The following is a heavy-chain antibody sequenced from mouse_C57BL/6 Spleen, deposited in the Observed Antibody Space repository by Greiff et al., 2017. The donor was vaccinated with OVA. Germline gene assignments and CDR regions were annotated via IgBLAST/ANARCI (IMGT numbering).Heavy chain of an antibody. CDR2: IDPSDSYT. V-gene: IGHV1-59*01. CDR1: GYTFTSYW. J-gene: IGHJ2*01. CDR3: ARPFDY. Sequence: VQLQQPGAELVRPGPSVKLSCKASGYTFTSYWMHWVKQRPGQGLEWIGVIDPSDSYTNYNQKFKGKATLTVDTSSSTAYMQLSSLTSEDSAVYYCARPFDYWGQGTTLTVSS.